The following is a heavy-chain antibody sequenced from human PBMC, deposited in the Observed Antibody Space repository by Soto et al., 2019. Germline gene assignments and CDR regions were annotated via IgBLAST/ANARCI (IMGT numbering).Heavy chain of an antibody. V-gene: IGHV3-23*01. Sequence: PGGSLRFSCAASGFTFSSYAMSWVRQAPGKGLEWVSAISGSGGSTYYADSVKGRFTISRDNSKNTLYLQMNSLRAEDTAVYYCAKDLKPRPRFMEWLLPLFDYWGQGTLVTVSS. CDR1: GFTFSSYA. D-gene: IGHD3-3*01. CDR2: ISGSGGST. CDR3: AKDLKPRPRFMEWLLPLFDY. J-gene: IGHJ4*02.